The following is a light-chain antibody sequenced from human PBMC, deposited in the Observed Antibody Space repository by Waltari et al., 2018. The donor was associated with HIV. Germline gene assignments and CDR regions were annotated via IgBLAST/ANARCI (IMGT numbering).Light chain of an antibody. Sequence: DIQMTQSPSSLSASVGDRVTITCRASQGISNYLASYQQKPGKVPKLLIYAASTLQSGVPSRFSGSGSGTDFTLTISSLQPEDVATYYCQKYNSAPTWTFGQGTKVEIK. V-gene: IGKV1-27*01. CDR2: AAS. CDR1: QGISNY. CDR3: QKYNSAPTWT. J-gene: IGKJ1*01.